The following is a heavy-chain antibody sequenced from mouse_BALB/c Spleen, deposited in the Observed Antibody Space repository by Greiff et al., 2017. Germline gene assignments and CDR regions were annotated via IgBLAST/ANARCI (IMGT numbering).Heavy chain of an antibody. V-gene: IGHV1-54*01. Sequence: VHLVESGAELVRPGTSVKVSCKASGYAFTNYLIEWVKQRPGQGLEWIGVINPGSGGTNYNEKFKGKATLTADKSSSTAYMQLSSLTSDDSAVYFCARPPDYWGQGTTLTVSS. CDR2: INPGSGGT. CDR1: GYAFTNYL. J-gene: IGHJ2*01. CDR3: ARPPDY.